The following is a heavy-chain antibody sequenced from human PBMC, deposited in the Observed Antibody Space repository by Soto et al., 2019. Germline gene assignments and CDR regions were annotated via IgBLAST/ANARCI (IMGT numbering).Heavy chain of an antibody. CDR2: IYHSGST. D-gene: IGHD4-17*01. V-gene: IGHV4-30-2*01. CDR3: ATLGGVYGDYAFDY. J-gene: IGHJ4*02. Sequence: QLQLQESGPGLVKPSQTLSLTCAVSGGSISRGGYSWSWIRQPPGKGLEWIGYIYHSGSTYYNPSLKSRVTRSVDRSKNQFSLKLSSVTAADTAVYYCATLGGVYGDYAFDYWGQGTLVTVSS. CDR1: GGSISRGGYS.